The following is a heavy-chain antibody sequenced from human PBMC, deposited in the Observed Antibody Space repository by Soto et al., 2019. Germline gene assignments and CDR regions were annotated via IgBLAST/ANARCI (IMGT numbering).Heavy chain of an antibody. V-gene: IGHV3-73*01. Sequence: PVGFLRLSCAAPGFTFSGSAMHWVRQASGKGLGWVGRIRSKANSYATAYAASVKGRFTISRDDSKNTAYLQMNSLKTEDTAVYYCTRHEDRERITIFGAPKGNWLDPWGQGTLVTVAS. CDR2: IRSKANSYAT. CDR1: GFTFSGSA. D-gene: IGHD3-3*01. J-gene: IGHJ5*02. CDR3: TRHEDRERITIFGAPKGNWLDP.